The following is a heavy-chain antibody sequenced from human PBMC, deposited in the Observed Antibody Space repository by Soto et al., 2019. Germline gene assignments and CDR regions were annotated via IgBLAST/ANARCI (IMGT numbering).Heavy chain of an antibody. V-gene: IGHV3-21*01. Sequence: GGSLRLSCAASGFTFSSYSMNWVRQAPGKGLEWVSSISSSSSYIYYADSVKGRFTISRDNAKNSLYLQMNGLRAEDTAVYYCARDGNYYDSSDYYGVSYYGMDVWGQGTTVTVSS. J-gene: IGHJ6*02. CDR2: ISSSSSYI. CDR3: ARDGNYYDSSDYYGVSYYGMDV. D-gene: IGHD3-22*01. CDR1: GFTFSSYS.